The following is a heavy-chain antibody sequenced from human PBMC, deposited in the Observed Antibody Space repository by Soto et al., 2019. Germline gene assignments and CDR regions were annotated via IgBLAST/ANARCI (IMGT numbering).Heavy chain of an antibody. CDR3: ARNGTYTSSRSHYSGMDV. CDR1: GGSFGNFI. Sequence: QVQLVQSGAEVKEPGSSVRVSCKASGGSFGNFIMNWVRQTPGQGLEWMGGIVPMLGTPTYAEKFKGRVTISATGSTSTTYMDLTSLRSGDTAIYYCARNGTYTSSRSHYSGMDVWGQGTTVTVSS. V-gene: IGHV1-69*01. D-gene: IGHD2-2*02. J-gene: IGHJ6*02. CDR2: IVPMLGTP.